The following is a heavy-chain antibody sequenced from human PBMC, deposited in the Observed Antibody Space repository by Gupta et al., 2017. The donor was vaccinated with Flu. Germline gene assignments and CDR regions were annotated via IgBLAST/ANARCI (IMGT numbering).Heavy chain of an antibody. J-gene: IGHJ4*02. D-gene: IGHD1-26*01. V-gene: IGHV1-8*01. CDR1: GYTFSNFD. CDR3: VTLWPGSISDY. Sequence: QVQLVQSGAEVKKPGASVKVSCKASGYTFSNFDFNWVRQATGQGPEWMGYVGHDTGNVGYAHRFGGRLTMTRDTSTSAAYMELSSLTYDDTAVYYCVTLWPGSISDYWGQGTLVTVSS. CDR2: VGHDTGNV.